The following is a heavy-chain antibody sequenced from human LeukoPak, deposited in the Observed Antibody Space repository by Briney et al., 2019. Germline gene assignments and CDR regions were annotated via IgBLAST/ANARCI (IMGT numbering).Heavy chain of an antibody. J-gene: IGHJ4*02. Sequence: RASVKVSCKASGGTFSSYAISWVRQAPGQGLEWMGGIIPIFGTANYAQKFQGRVTITADESTSTAYMELSSLRSEDTAVYYCARDTFDYDILTGLFDYWGQGTLVTVSS. D-gene: IGHD3-9*01. V-gene: IGHV1-69*13. CDR1: GGTFSSYA. CDR3: ARDTFDYDILTGLFDY. CDR2: IIPIFGTA.